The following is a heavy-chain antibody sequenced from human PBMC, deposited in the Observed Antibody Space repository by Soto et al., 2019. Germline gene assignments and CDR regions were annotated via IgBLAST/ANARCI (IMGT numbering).Heavy chain of an antibody. V-gene: IGHV2-5*02. CDR1: GFSLSTSGVG. J-gene: IGHJ6*03. CDR3: VHSRYDFWSGAPVEYMDV. Sequence: QITLKESGPTLVKPTQTLTLTCTFSGFSLSTSGVGVGWIRQPPGKALEWLALIYWDDDKRYSPSLKSRLTITKDTSKNQVVLTTTNMDPVDTATYYCVHSRYDFWSGAPVEYMDVWGKGTTVTVSS. D-gene: IGHD3-3*01. CDR2: IYWDDDK.